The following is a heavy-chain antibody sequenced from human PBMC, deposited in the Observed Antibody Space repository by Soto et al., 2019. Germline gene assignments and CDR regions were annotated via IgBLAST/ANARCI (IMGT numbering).Heavy chain of an antibody. Sequence: GASVKVSCKASGYTFTSYAMLWVRQAPGQRLEWMGWINAGNGNTKYSQKFQGRVTITRDTSASTAYMELSSLRSEDTAVYYCARDPVYSFAYTWGQGTLVTVSS. D-gene: IGHD5-18*01. J-gene: IGHJ5*02. CDR1: GYTFTSYA. V-gene: IGHV1-3*01. CDR3: ARDPVYSFAYT. CDR2: INAGNGNT.